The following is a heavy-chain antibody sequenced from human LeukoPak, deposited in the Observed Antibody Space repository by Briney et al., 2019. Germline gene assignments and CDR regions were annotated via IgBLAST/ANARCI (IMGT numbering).Heavy chain of an antibody. CDR3: ARDKGGYDFGPSYYYYYMDV. J-gene: IGHJ6*03. Sequence: SETLSLTCTVSGGSISSYYWSWIRQPPGKGLEWIGYIYYSGSTNYNPSLKSRVTISVDTSKNQFSLKLSSVTAADTAVYYCARDKGGYDFGPSYYYYYMDVWGKGTTVTVSS. D-gene: IGHD5-12*01. CDR1: GGSISSYY. V-gene: IGHV4-59*01. CDR2: IYYSGST.